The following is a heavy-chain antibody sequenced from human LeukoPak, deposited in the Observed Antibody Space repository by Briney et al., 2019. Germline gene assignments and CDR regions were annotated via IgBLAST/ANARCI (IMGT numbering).Heavy chain of an antibody. Sequence: GGSLRLSCAASGFTFSSYAMSWVRQAPGKGLEWVSAISGSGSTIYYADSVKGRFTISRDNAKNSLYLQMNSLRAEDTAVYYCARACMRARGSSPIDYWGQGTLVTVSS. CDR2: ISGSGSTI. J-gene: IGHJ4*02. CDR3: ARACMRARGSSPIDY. CDR1: GFTFSSYA. D-gene: IGHD1-26*01. V-gene: IGHV3-23*01.